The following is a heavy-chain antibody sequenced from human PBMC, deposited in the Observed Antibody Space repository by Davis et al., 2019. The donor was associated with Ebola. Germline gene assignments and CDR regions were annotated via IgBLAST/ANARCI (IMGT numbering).Heavy chain of an antibody. CDR2: ISGSGGST. CDR1: GFTFSSYA. V-gene: IGHV3-23*01. J-gene: IGHJ6*04. D-gene: IGHD1-26*01. Sequence: GGSLRLSCAASGFTFSSYAMSWVRQAPGKGLEWVSAISGSGGSTYYADSVKGRFTISRDNSKNTLYLHMKSLRADDTAVYYCVKVGGTSYGDYYYGMDVWGKGTTVTVSS. CDR3: VKVGGTSYGDYYYGMDV.